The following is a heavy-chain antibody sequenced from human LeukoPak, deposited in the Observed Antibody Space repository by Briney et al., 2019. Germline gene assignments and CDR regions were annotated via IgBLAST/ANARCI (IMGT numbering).Heavy chain of an antibody. CDR2: FDPEDGET. V-gene: IGHV1-24*01. Sequence: GASVNVSCKVSGYTLTELSMHWVRQAPGKGLEWMGGFDPEDGETIYAQKFQGRVTMTEGTSTDTAYMELSSLRSEDTAVYYCATEALDYDSSGYYSFDYWGQGTLVTVSS. CDR1: GYTLTELS. J-gene: IGHJ4*02. CDR3: ATEALDYDSSGYYSFDY. D-gene: IGHD3-22*01.